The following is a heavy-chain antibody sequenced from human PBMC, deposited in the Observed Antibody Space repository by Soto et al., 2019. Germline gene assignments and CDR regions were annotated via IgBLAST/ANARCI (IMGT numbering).Heavy chain of an antibody. CDR2: IKQDGSEK. D-gene: IGHD6-6*01. V-gene: IGHV3-7*01. CDR1: GFTFSSYW. CDR3: ASGGSSLNLDA. J-gene: IGHJ5*02. Sequence: GGSLRLSCAASGFTFSSYWMSWVRQAPGKGLEWVANIKQDGSEKNYVDSVKGRFTISRDNAKNTLYLQMNSLRAEDTAVYYCASGGSSLNLDASGQATRVTVAS.